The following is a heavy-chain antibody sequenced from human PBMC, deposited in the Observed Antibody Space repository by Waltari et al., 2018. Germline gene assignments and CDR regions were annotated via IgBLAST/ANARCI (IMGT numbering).Heavy chain of an antibody. Sequence: QVQLQESGPGLAKPSETLSLTCSVSGAYFESSSHYWGWVRQPPGKGLEWIGSIYYSGSTYYNPSLKSRVNMSVDTANYQFSLKVTSVTAADTAIYYCARTAYDHLTGYPTLDHWGQGILVTVSS. CDR2: IYYSGST. D-gene: IGHD3-9*01. CDR3: ARTAYDHLTGYPTLDH. V-gene: IGHV4-39*07. CDR1: GAYFESSSHY. J-gene: IGHJ4*02.